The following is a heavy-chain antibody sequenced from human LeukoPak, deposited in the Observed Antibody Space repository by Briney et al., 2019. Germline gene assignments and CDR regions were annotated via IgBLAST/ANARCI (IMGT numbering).Heavy chain of an antibody. CDR2: IWYDGSNK. CDR1: GFTFSSYG. CDR3: ARPMTTVTYDAFDI. V-gene: IGHV3-33*01. Sequence: GGSLRLSCAASGFTFSSYGMHWVRQAPGKGLEWAAVIWYDGSNKYYADSVKGRFTISRDNSKNTLYLQMNSLRAEDTAVYYCARPMTTVTYDAFDIWGQGTMVTVSS. J-gene: IGHJ3*02. D-gene: IGHD4-17*01.